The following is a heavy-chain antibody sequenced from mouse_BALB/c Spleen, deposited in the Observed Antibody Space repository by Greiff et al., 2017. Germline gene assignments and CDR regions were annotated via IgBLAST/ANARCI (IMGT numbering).Heavy chain of an antibody. CDR1: GFTFSSYY. J-gene: IGHJ2*01. D-gene: IGHD2-1*01. V-gene: IGHV5-6-2*01. CDR3: ARHHYYGNSSYFDY. Sequence: DVKLVESGGGLVKLGGSLKLSCAASGFTFSSYYMSWVRQTPEKRLELVAAINSNGGSTYYPDTVKGRFTISRDNAKNTLYLQMSSLKSEDTALYYCARHHYYGNSSYFDYWGQGTTLTVSS. CDR2: INSNGGST.